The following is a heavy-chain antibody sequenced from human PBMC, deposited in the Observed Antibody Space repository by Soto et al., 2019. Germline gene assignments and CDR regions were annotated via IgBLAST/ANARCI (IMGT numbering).Heavy chain of an antibody. J-gene: IGHJ5*02. CDR2: IYFTGST. V-gene: IGHV4-61*01. Sequence: SETLSLTCHVSGCAVSSGTYYWSWIRQPPGKGLEWIGHIYFTGSTNYNPSLKSRVTMSLDTSRNQFSLKLSSVTAADTAVYYCTRGPPRVQWFDPWGLGTLVTVSS. CDR1: GCAVSSGTYY. CDR3: TRGPPRVQWFDP.